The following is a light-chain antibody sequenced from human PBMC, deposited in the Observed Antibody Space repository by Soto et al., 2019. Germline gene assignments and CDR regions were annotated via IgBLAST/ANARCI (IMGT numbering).Light chain of an antibody. CDR3: LQDFNFPFT. V-gene: IGKV1-6*01. Sequence: AIQMTQSPSSLSASVGDRVTITCRASQDIRNHVAWYQQKPGTAPKVLISAASSLQTGVPSRFSGSGSGTDFTLTISSLQPEDFATYYCLQDFNFPFTFGQGTKLEVK. CDR2: AAS. CDR1: QDIRNH. J-gene: IGKJ2*01.